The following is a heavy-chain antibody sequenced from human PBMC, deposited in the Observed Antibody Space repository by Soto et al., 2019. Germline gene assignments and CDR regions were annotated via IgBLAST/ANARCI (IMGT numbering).Heavy chain of an antibody. Sequence: VKVSCKASVFTSSGISWVRQAPGQRLEWMGWISTHNGNTIYAQKFQGRVIMTMDTSTTTVYMELRSLRPDDTAVYLCAREGILGLFDAYDLWGQGTMVTVSS. CDR3: AREGILGLFDAYDL. V-gene: IGHV1-18*04. J-gene: IGHJ3*01. CDR1: VFTSSG. CDR2: ISTHNGNT. D-gene: IGHD3-3*01.